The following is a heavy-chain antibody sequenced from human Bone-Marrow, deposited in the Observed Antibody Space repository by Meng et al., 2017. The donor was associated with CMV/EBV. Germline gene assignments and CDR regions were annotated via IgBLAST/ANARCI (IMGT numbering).Heavy chain of an antibody. Sequence: SLTCTVSGGSISSSSYYWGWIRQPPGKGLEWIGSIYYSGSTYYNPSLKSRVTISVDTSKNQFSLKLSSVTAADTAVYYCASMSGPIDYWGQGTLVTVSS. CDR2: IYYSGST. CDR3: ASMSGPIDY. D-gene: IGHD3-3*01. J-gene: IGHJ4*02. V-gene: IGHV4-39*07. CDR1: GGSISSSSYY.